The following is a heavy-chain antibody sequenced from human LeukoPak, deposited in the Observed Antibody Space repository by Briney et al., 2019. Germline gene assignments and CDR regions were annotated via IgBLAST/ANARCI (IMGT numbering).Heavy chain of an antibody. CDR3: AKDGLYYDGSEHVYYFDS. Sequence: RGSLRHSCAAPGFTFSRPAITWVRQGPGTGLKFVASITYRGGATYYADSVKGRFTISRDNSKNTPYLQMNSLRAEDTALYYCAKDGLYYDGSEHVYYFDSWGQGTLVTVSS. CDR2: ITYRGGAT. D-gene: IGHD3-22*01. V-gene: IGHV3-23*01. CDR1: GFTFSRPA. J-gene: IGHJ4*02.